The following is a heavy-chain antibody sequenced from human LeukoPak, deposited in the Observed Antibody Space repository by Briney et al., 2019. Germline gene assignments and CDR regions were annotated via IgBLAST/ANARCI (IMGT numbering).Heavy chain of an antibody. CDR3: AREQYGDYFDY. V-gene: IGHV3-7*01. CDR1: GFTFSSYW. J-gene: IGHJ4*02. Sequence: GGSLRLSCAASGFTFSSYWMSWVRQAPGKGLEWVANIKKDGSDKYYVDSVKGRFTTSRDNAKNSLYLQMNSLRAEDTAVYYCAREQYGDYFDYWGQGTLVTVSS. D-gene: IGHD4-17*01. CDR2: IKKDGSDK.